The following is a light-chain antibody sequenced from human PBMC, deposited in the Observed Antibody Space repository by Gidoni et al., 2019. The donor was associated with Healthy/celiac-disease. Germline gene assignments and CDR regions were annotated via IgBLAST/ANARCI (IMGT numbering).Light chain of an antibody. CDR3: QQLNSYPLT. Sequence: DIQLTLSPSFLSASVGDRVTITCRASQGISSYLAWYQQKPGKAPKLLIYAASTLQSGVPSRFSGSGSGTEFTLTISSLQPEDFATHYCQQLNSYPLTFGGGTKVEIK. CDR1: QGISSY. CDR2: AAS. V-gene: IGKV1-9*01. J-gene: IGKJ4*01.